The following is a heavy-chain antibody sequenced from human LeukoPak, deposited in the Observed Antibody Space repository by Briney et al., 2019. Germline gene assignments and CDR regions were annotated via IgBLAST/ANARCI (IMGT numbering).Heavy chain of an antibody. V-gene: IGHV4-39*02. CDR3: AREGGDIVVVPAANWFDP. CDR2: IYYSGST. CDR1: GGSISSSSYY. Sequence: SETLSLTCTVSGGSISSSSYYWGWIRQPPGKGLEWIESIYYSGSTYYNPSLKSRVTISVDTSKNQFSLKLSSVTAADTAVYYCAREGGDIVVVPAANWFDPWGQGTLVTVSS. D-gene: IGHD2-2*01. J-gene: IGHJ5*02.